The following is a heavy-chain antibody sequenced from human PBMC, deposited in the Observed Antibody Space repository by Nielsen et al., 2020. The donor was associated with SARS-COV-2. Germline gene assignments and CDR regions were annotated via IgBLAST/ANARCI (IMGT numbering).Heavy chain of an antibody. CDR2: IRSKANSYAT. J-gene: IGHJ6*02. CDR1: GFSFSDSP. Sequence: GGSLRLSCAASGFSFSDSPMHWVRQTTGKGLEWVGRIRSKANSYATGYAVSVKGRFTISRDDSKKTAYLQMNSLRAEDTAVYYCARDRVAVAGSPLDYYYYGMDVWGQGTTVTVSS. V-gene: IGHV3-73*01. D-gene: IGHD6-19*01. CDR3: ARDRVAVAGSPLDYYYYGMDV.